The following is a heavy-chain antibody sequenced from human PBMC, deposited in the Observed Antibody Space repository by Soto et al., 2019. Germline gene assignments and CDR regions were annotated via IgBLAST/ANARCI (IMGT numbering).Heavy chain of an antibody. Sequence: GESLKISCKGSGYSFTSYWIGWVRQMPGKGLEWMGIIYPGDSDTRYSPSFQGQVTISADKSISTAYLQWSSLKASDTAMYYCARSNYYDSSGYFPPDAYHYYGMDVWGQGTTVTVSS. CDR2: IYPGDSDT. D-gene: IGHD3-22*01. CDR3: ARSNYYDSSGYFPPDAYHYYGMDV. CDR1: GYSFTSYW. V-gene: IGHV5-51*01. J-gene: IGHJ6*02.